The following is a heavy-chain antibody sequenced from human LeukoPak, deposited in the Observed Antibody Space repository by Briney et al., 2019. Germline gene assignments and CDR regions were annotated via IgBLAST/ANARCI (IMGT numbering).Heavy chain of an antibody. CDR2: ISYDGSNK. CDR3: AKGFRSDRLDY. Sequence: GGSLRLSCAASGFTFSSYAMHWVRQAPGKGLEWVAVISYDGSNKYYADSVKGRFTISRDNSKNTLYLQMDSLRAEDTAVYYCAKGFRSDRLDYWGQGTLVTVSS. D-gene: IGHD3-3*01. J-gene: IGHJ4*02. CDR1: GFTFSSYA. V-gene: IGHV3-30*04.